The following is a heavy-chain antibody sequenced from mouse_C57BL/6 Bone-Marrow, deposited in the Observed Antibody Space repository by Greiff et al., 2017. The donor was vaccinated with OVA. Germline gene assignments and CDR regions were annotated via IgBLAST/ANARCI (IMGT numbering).Heavy chain of an antibody. CDR3: ARSGWLPKDFDV. CDR1: GYTFTSYW. CDR2: INPCNGGT. J-gene: IGHJ1*03. V-gene: IGHV1-53*01. Sequence: QVQLQQPGTELVKPGASVKLSCKASGYTFTSYWMHWVKQRPGQGLEWIGNINPCNGGTNYNQKFKSKATLTVDKSSSTAYMQLSSLTSEDSAVYYCARSGWLPKDFDVWGKGTTVTVSS. D-gene: IGHD2-3*01.